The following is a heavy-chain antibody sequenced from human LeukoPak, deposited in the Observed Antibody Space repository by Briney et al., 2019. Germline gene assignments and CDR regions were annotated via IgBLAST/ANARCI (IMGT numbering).Heavy chain of an antibody. V-gene: IGHV1-69*13. CDR3: ARDLEMANDAFDI. Sequence: SVTVSCKASGGTFSSYAISWVRQAPGQGLEWMGGIIPIFGTANYAQKFQGRVTITADESTSTAYMELSSLRSEDTAVYYCARDLEMANDAFDIWGQGTMVTVSS. J-gene: IGHJ3*02. CDR2: IIPIFGTA. D-gene: IGHD5-24*01. CDR1: GGTFSSYA.